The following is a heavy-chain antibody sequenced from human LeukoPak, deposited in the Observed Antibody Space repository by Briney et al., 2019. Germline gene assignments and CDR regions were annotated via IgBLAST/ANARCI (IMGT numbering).Heavy chain of an antibody. D-gene: IGHD6-6*01. Sequence: GASVKVSCKASGYTFTSYDINWVRQATGQGLEWMGWMNPNSGNTGYAQKFQGRVTMTRNTSISTAYMELSSLRSEDTAVYYCARVRIEYSSSSVPGNYYYYYMDVWGKGTTVTVSS. CDR1: GYTFTSYD. CDR2: MNPNSGNT. V-gene: IGHV1-8*01. J-gene: IGHJ6*03. CDR3: ARVRIEYSSSSVPGNYYYYYMDV.